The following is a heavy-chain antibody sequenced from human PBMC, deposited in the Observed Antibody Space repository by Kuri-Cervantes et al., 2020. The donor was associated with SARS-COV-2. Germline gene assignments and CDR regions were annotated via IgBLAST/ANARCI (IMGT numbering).Heavy chain of an antibody. D-gene: IGHD1-20*01. CDR1: GLSLSGGYY. CDR2: ISQSGTT. V-gene: IGHV4-38-2*01. J-gene: IGHJ3*02. Sequence: GSLRLSCGVSGLSLSGGYYWGWVRQPPEKGLEWIASISQSGTTYYNPSLKSRVTISVDTSKNQFSLKLSSVTAADTAVYYCARVALTGTAFDIWGQGTMVTVSS. CDR3: ARVALTGTAFDI.